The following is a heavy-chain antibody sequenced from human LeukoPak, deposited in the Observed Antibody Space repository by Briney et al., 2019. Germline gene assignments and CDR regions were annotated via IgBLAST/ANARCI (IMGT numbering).Heavy chain of an antibody. CDR3: ARGPSIAAACDY. Sequence: GGSLRLSCAASGFTFSGYAMRWVRQAPGKGLEWVAVISYDGSNKYYPDSVKGRFTISRDNSKNTLYLQMNSLRAEDTAVYYCARGPSIAAACDYWGQGTLVTVSS. CDR1: GFTFSGYA. V-gene: IGHV3-30-3*01. J-gene: IGHJ4*02. D-gene: IGHD6-13*01. CDR2: ISYDGSNK.